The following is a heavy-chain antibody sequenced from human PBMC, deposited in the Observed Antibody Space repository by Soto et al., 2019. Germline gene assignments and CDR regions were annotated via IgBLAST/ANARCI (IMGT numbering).Heavy chain of an antibody. CDR2: ISGSGGNST. D-gene: IGHD2-15*01. J-gene: IGHJ4*02. CDR3: AKGGGSCYFDC. Sequence: EVQLLESGGGLVQPGGSLRLSCAASGFTFSTYAMSWVRQAPGKGLEWVSAISGSGGNSTFYGDSVKGRFTISRDNSKNTLYLEMSSLGAEDTAVYYCAKGGGSCYFDCWGQGTLVTVSS. V-gene: IGHV3-23*01. CDR1: GFTFSTYA.